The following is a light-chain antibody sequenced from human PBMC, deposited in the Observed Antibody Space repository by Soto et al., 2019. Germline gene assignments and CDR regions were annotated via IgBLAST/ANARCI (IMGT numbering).Light chain of an antibody. CDR1: QSISSW. V-gene: IGKV1-5*01. CDR3: QQYNSYLYT. J-gene: IGKJ2*01. CDR2: GAS. Sequence: DIQMTQSPSTLSASVGDRVTITCRASQSISSWLAWYQQKPGKAPKLLIYGASSLGSGVPSRFSGSGSGTEFTLTISSLQPDDFATYYCQQYNSYLYTFGQGTKLEIK.